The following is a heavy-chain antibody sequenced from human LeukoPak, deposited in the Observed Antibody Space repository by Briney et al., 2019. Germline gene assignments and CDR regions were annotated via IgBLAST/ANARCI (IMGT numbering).Heavy chain of an antibody. Sequence: SETLPLTCAVSGYSISSGYYWGWIRQPPGKGLEWIGSIYHSGSTYYNPSLKNRVTTSLDTSKNQFSLQLRSVTAADTAVYYCARDFMVRGDQVNYYYYYMDVWGTGATITVSS. D-gene: IGHD3-10*01. CDR1: GYSISSGYY. V-gene: IGHV4-38-2*02. CDR3: ARDFMVRGDQVNYYYYYMDV. CDR2: IYHSGST. J-gene: IGHJ6*03.